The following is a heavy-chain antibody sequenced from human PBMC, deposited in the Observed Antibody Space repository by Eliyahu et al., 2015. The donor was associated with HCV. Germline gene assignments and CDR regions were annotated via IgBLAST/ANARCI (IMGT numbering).Heavy chain of an antibody. V-gene: IGHV5-51*01. Sequence: EVQLVQSGAVMKXSGXSLKISXKGSGYKFASYWIGWVXQMPGKGLEWRGIIYPGDSTTTXSPSFQGQVTFSVDKSTSTAYLQWSRLKVSDTAIYYCARRTTWSYYYYGVDVWGQGTTVTVSS. D-gene: IGHD4-17*01. J-gene: IGHJ6*02. CDR2: IYPGDSTT. CDR1: GYKFASYW. CDR3: ARRTTWSYYYYGVDV.